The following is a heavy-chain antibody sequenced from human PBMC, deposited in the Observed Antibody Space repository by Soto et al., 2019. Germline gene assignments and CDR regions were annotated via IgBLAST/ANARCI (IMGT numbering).Heavy chain of an antibody. CDR1: GGSVSSISAS. J-gene: IGHJ4*02. CDR2: TYYRSKWTN. V-gene: IGHV6-1*01. Sequence: SQTLSLTCAISGGSVSSISASWNWIRQSPSRGLEWLGRTYYRSKWTNDYAVSVKSRITINPDTSKNQLSLQLSSVTPEDTAMYYCVRGYSSSFDYWGQGTLVTVSS. D-gene: IGHD2-15*01. CDR3: VRGYSSSFDY.